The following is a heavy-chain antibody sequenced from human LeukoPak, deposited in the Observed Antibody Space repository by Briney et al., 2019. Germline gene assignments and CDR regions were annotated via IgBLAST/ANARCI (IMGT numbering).Heavy chain of an antibody. V-gene: IGHV1-24*01. CDR3: ARVVAGLVLNWFDP. D-gene: IGHD6-19*01. CDR2: FDPEDGET. Sequence: ASVKVSCKVSGYTLTELSMHWVRQAPGKGLEWMGGFDPEDGETIYAQKFQGRVTMTEDTSTDTAYMELSSLRSEDTAVYYCARVVAGLVLNWFDPWGQGTLVTVSS. J-gene: IGHJ5*02. CDR1: GYTLTELS.